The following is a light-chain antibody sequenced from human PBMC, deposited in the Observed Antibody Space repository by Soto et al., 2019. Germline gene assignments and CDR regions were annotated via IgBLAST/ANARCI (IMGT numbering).Light chain of an antibody. CDR1: QGITNF. V-gene: IGKV1-27*01. CDR2: AAS. J-gene: IGKJ4*01. CDR3: QKYNSAPLT. Sequence: DIQMTQSPSSLSASVGDRVTITCRASQGITNFLAWYQQKPGRAPKLLIYAASTLQSGVQSRFSGSGYGTDFTLTISSLQPEDVSTYSCQKYNSAPLTFGGGTKVEI.